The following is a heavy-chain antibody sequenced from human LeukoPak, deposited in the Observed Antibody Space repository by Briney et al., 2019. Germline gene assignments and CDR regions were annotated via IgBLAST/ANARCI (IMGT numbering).Heavy chain of an antibody. Sequence: GGSLRLSCVASGLNFDDSAMHWVRQAPGKGLEWVSLISADGGSTFSADSVKGRFSISRDNSKNSLYLQMNSLRSEDTAMYYCAKESGKFDYWGQGTLVAVSP. CDR3: AKESGKFDY. V-gene: IGHV3-43*02. J-gene: IGHJ4*02. CDR1: GLNFDDSA. CDR2: ISADGGST.